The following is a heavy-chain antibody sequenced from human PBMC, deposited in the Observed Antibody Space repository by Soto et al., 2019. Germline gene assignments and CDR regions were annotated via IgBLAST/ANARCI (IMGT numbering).Heavy chain of an antibody. Sequence: QVQLVQSGAEVKKPGASVKVSCKASGYTFTSYGISWVRQAPGQGLEWMGWISAYNGNTNYAQKLQGRVTMTTDTSTSTPYMELRSLRSDDTAVYYCARVRDDYGDHGYAFDIWGQGTMVTVSS. CDR1: GYTFTSYG. CDR2: ISAYNGNT. V-gene: IGHV1-18*01. D-gene: IGHD4-17*01. CDR3: ARVRDDYGDHGYAFDI. J-gene: IGHJ3*02.